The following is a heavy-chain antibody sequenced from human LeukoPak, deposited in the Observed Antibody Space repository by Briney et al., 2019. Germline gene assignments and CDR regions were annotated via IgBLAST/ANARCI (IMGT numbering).Heavy chain of an antibody. J-gene: IGHJ6*03. CDR3: ARGRPGYSSGWYEHYYYMDV. V-gene: IGHV4-38-2*02. Sequence: PSETLSLTCTVSGYSISLGYHWGWIRQLPGKGLEWIANIYHNGRTYYNPSLTSRGTISVDTSKNQFSLKLSSVTAADTAVYYCARGRPGYSSGWYEHYYYMDVWAKGTTVTVSS. CDR2: IYHNGRT. D-gene: IGHD6-19*01. CDR1: GYSISLGYH.